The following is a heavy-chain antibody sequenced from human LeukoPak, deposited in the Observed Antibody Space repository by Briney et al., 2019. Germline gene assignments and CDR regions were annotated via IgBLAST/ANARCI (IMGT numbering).Heavy chain of an antibody. CDR1: GFTFDDYA. Sequence: GRSLRLSCAASGFTFDDYAMHWVRQVPGKGLEWVSGISWNSGSIGYADSVQGRFTISRDNAKNSLYLQMNSLRAEDTALYYCAKGAGYGSGSNCDYWGQGTPVTVSS. CDR3: AKGAGYGSGSNCDY. D-gene: IGHD3-10*01. J-gene: IGHJ4*02. V-gene: IGHV3-9*01. CDR2: ISWNSGSI.